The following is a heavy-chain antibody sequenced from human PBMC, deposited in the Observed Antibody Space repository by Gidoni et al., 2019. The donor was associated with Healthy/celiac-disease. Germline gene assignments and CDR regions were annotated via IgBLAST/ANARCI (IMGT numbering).Heavy chain of an antibody. CDR2: INPRGGST. J-gene: IGHJ4*02. V-gene: IGHV1-46*01. D-gene: IGHD3-10*01. CDR3: ARDGLAYYYGSGSYYSY. CDR1: GYTFTSYY. Sequence: QVQLVQSGAEVKKPGASVKVSCKASGYTFTSYYMHWVRQAPGQGLEWMGIINPRGGSTSYAQKFQGRGTMTRDTSTSTVYTELSSMRSEDTAVYYCARDGLAYYYGSGSYYSYWGQGTLVTVSS.